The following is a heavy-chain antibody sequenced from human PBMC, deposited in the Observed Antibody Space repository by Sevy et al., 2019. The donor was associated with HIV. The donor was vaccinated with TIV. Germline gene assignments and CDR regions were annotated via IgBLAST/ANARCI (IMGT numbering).Heavy chain of an antibody. Sequence: GGSLRLSCAASGFTSSTYGMHWVRQAPGKGLEWVAVIGYDGSNKYYADSVKGRFTISRDNSKNTLSLQMDSLRAEDTAVYYCARDPRMYGDYLLAYFDYWGQGTLVTVSS. V-gene: IGHV3-33*01. D-gene: IGHD2-8*01. CDR1: GFTSSTYG. J-gene: IGHJ4*02. CDR3: ARDPRMYGDYLLAYFDY. CDR2: IGYDGSNK.